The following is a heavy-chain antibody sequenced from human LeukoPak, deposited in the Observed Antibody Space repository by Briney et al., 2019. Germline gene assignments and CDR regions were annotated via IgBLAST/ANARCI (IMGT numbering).Heavy chain of an antibody. V-gene: IGHV4-59*01. CDR1: GGSISSYY. D-gene: IGHD3-16*01. CDR2: IYYSGST. J-gene: IGHJ3*02. Sequence: SETLSLTCTVSGGSISSYYWSWIRQPPGKGLEWIGHIYYSGSTNYNPSLKSRVTISVDTSKNQFSLKLSSVTAADTAVYYCARGGGSDAFDIWGQGTMVTVSS. CDR3: ARGGGSDAFDI.